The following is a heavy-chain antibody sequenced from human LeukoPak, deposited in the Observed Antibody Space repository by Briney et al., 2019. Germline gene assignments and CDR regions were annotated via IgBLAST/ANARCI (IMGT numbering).Heavy chain of an antibody. CDR3: ARDHQQLVRRESWFDP. J-gene: IGHJ5*02. CDR1: GGSISSSSYY. D-gene: IGHD6-13*01. CDR2: IYYSGST. V-gene: IGHV4-39*07. Sequence: SETLSLTCTASGGSISSSSYYWGWIRQPPGKGLEWIGSIYYSGSTYYNPSLKSRVTISVDTSKNQFSLKLSSVTAADTAVYYCARDHQQLVRRESWFDPWGQGTLVTVSS.